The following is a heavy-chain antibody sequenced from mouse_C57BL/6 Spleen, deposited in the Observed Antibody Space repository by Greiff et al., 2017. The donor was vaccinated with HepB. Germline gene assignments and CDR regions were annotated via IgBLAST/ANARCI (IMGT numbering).Heavy chain of an antibody. Sequence: QVQLQQPGAELVRPGSSVKLSCKASGYTFTSYWMHWVKQRPIQGLEWIGNIDPSDSDTHYNQKFKDKATLTVDKSSSTAYMQLSRLTSEDSAVYYCARNRYFDYWGQGTTLTVSS. CDR1: GYTFTSYW. CDR2: IDPSDSDT. CDR3: ARNRYFDY. J-gene: IGHJ2*01. V-gene: IGHV1-52*01.